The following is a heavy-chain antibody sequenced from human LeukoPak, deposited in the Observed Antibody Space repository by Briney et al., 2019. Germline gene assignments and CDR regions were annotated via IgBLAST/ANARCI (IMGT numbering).Heavy chain of an antibody. J-gene: IGHJ5*02. D-gene: IGHD6-19*01. V-gene: IGHV1-18*01. Sequence: GASVKVSCKASGYTFTSYGISWVRQAPGQGLEWMGWISAYNGNTNYAQKLQGRVTMTTDTSTSTAYMELRSLRSDDTAVYYCARDGDSSGWFYPANWFDPWAREPWSPSPQ. CDR1: GYTFTSYG. CDR2: ISAYNGNT. CDR3: ARDGDSSGWFYPANWFDP.